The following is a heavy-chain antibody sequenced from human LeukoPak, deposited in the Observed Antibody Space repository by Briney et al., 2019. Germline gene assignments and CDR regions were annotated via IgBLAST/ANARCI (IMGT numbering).Heavy chain of an antibody. V-gene: IGHV3-49*03. CDR1: GFTFGDYA. J-gene: IGHJ5*02. Sequence: PGRSLRLSXTASGFTFGDYAMSWFRQAPGKGQEWVGFIRSKAYGGTTEYAASVKGRFTISRDDSKSIAYLQMNSLKTEDTAVYYCTRAYTQLGFDPWGQGTLVTVSS. CDR2: IRSKAYGGTT. CDR3: TRAYTQLGFDP. D-gene: IGHD2-2*01.